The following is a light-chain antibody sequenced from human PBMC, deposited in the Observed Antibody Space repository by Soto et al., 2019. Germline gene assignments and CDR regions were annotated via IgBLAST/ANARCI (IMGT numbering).Light chain of an antibody. CDR1: QNVDSD. CDR3: HQYNNWPLWT. CDR2: GAS. Sequence: EIVMTQSPATLSVSPGEGATLSCRASQNVDSDLAWYQQKPGQGPRLLIFGASTRATDIPARFSGSGSGTDFTLTITSLQSEDFAVYYCHQYNNWPLWTFGQGTKVEIK. V-gene: IGKV3-15*01. J-gene: IGKJ1*01.